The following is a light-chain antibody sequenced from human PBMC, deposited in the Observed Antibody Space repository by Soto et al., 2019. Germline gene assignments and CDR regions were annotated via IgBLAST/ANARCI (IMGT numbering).Light chain of an antibody. J-gene: IGLJ1*01. CDR1: KRDIGVCDC. CDR2: EVF. Sequence: QSVLTQPPSASGSPGQSVTISCTGTKRDIGVCDCVSWYQHLPGKAPRLIIYEVFQRPSGVPDRLSGSKSGNTASLTVSGLQAADEADYFCKSYAGSNTYVFGSGTKVTVL. CDR3: KSYAGSNTYV. V-gene: IGLV2-8*01.